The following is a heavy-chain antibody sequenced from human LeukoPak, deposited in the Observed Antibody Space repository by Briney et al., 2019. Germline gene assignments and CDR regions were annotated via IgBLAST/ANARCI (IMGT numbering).Heavy chain of an antibody. CDR1: GFTFSSYW. Sequence: GGSLRLSCAASGFTFSSYWMSWARQAPGKGLEWVANIKQDGSEKYYVDSVKGRFTISRDNAKNSLYLQMNSLRAEDTAVYYCARDDQPDYYDSSGYYPLWGQGTLVTVSS. CDR2: IKQDGSEK. V-gene: IGHV3-7*01. J-gene: IGHJ4*02. CDR3: ARDDQPDYYDSSGYYPL. D-gene: IGHD3-22*01.